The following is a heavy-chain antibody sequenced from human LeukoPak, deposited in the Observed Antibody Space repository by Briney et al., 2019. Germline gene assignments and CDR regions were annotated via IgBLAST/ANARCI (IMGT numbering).Heavy chain of an antibody. CDR2: ISSSSSYI. Sequence: GGSLRLSCAASGFTFSSYSMNWVRQAPGKGLEWVSSISSSSSYIYYADSVKGRFTISRDNAKNSLYLQMNSLRAEDTAVYYCARVGDILAGSYYFDYWGQGTLVTVSS. D-gene: IGHD3-9*01. CDR3: ARVGDILAGSYYFDY. J-gene: IGHJ4*02. V-gene: IGHV3-21*01. CDR1: GFTFSSYS.